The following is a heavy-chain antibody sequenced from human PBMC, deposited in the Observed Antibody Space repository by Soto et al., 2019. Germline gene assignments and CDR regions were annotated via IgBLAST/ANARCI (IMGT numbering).Heavy chain of an antibody. V-gene: IGHV3-53*01. CDR1: GFTVSSNY. CDR2: IYSGGST. CDR3: ARETTVTTLDYYYGMDV. J-gene: IGHJ6*02. D-gene: IGHD4-17*01. Sequence: GGSLRLSCXASGFTVSSNYMSWVRQAPGKGLEWVSVIYSGGSTYYADSVKGRFTISRDNSKNTLYLQMNSLRAEDTAVYYCARETTVTTLDYYYGMDVWGQGTTVTVSS.